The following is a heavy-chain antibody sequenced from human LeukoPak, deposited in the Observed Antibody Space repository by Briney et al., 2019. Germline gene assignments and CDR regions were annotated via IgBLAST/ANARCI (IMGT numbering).Heavy chain of an antibody. V-gene: IGHV1-46*01. J-gene: IGHJ4*02. CDR3: ARGGETLLLWFGELLSYYFDY. D-gene: IGHD3-10*01. CDR2: INPSGGST. CDR1: GYTFTSYY. Sequence: ASVKVSCKASGYTFTSYYMHWVRQAPGQGLEWMGIINPSGGSTSYARKFQGRVTMTRDTSTSTVYMELSSLRSEDTAVYYCARGGETLLLWFGELLSYYFDYWGQGTLVTVSS.